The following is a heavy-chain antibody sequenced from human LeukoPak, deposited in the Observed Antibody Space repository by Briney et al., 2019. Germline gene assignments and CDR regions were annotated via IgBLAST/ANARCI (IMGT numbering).Heavy chain of an antibody. CDR2: IRGSGGST. CDR1: GFTFDDYA. V-gene: IGHV3-23*01. Sequence: GRSLRLSCAASGFTFDDYAMHWVRQAPGKGLEWVSGIRGSGGSTYNADSVKGRFTISRDNSKNTLYLQMRSLRVEDTAVYYCAKGPGELFPNWFDPWGQGTLVTVSS. J-gene: IGHJ5*02. D-gene: IGHD3-10*01. CDR3: AKGPGELFPNWFDP.